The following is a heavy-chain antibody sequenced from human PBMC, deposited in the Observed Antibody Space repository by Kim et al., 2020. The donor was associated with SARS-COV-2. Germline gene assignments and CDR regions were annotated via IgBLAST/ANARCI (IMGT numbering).Heavy chain of an antibody. CDR1: GFTFSMYW. D-gene: IGHD6-6*01. CDR3: GTGPSSNGHFLGF. Sequence: GGSLRLSCAASGFTFSMYWMHWVRQAPGKGLVWVSRILSDGSSTNFADSVKDRFTISRDNVKNTLYLQMNSLRVEDTAVYYCGTGPSSNGHFLGFWGHGT. CDR2: ILSDGSST. J-gene: IGHJ4*01. V-gene: IGHV3-74*01.